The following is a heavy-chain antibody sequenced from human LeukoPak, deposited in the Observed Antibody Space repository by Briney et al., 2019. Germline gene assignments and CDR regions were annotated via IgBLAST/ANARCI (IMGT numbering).Heavy chain of an antibody. Sequence: GSLRLSCAASGFTFSSYSMNWVRQAPGKGLEWIGYIYYSGSTNYNPSLKSRVTISVDTSKNQFSLKLSSVTAADTAVYYCARGYSTGLIDYWGQGTLVTVSS. CDR2: IYYSGST. V-gene: IGHV4-59*01. CDR1: GFTFSSYS. D-gene: IGHD6-25*01. CDR3: ARGYSTGLIDY. J-gene: IGHJ4*02.